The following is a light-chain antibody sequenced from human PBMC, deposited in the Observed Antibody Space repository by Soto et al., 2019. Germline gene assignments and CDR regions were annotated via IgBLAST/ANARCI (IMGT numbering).Light chain of an antibody. CDR1: QGIGND. J-gene: IGKJ2*01. CDR3: QQYNSYSDT. V-gene: IGKV1-6*01. CDR2: AAS. Sequence: AIQLTQSPSSLSASVGDTVTITCRASQGIGNDLGWYQQKSGKAPKLLIYAASNLQSAVPSRFSGSGSGTDFTLTISGLQPEDVATYYCQQYNSYSDTFGQGTKVDIK.